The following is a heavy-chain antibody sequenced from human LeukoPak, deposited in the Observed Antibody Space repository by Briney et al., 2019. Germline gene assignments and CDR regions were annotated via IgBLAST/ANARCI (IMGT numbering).Heavy chain of an antibody. D-gene: IGHD6-13*01. CDR3: ARGEEGSSWFLDY. V-gene: IGHV3-30*04. CDR1: GFTFSSYA. Sequence: PGGSLRLSCAASGFTFSSYAMHWVRQAPGKGLEWVAVTSYDGNNKYYADSVKGRFTISRDNSKNTLYLQMNSLRAEDTSVYYCARGEEGSSWFLDYWGQGTLVTVSS. CDR2: TSYDGNNK. J-gene: IGHJ4*02.